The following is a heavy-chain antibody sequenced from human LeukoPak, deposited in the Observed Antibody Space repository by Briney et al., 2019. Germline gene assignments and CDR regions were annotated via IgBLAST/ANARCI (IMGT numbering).Heavy chain of an antibody. J-gene: IGHJ3*01. CDR3: VREAATDYYDSSGYYRQTEVFDA. CDR2: VYYSGST. CDR1: GGSVRSDSYY. Sequence: SETLSLTCTVSGGSVRSDSYYWSWIRQPPGKGLEWIGYVYYSGSTNYNPSLMSRVTISVDTSKNQFSLKLRSVTAADTAVYYCVREAATDYYDSSGYYRQTEVFDAWGQGTMVTVSS. V-gene: IGHV4-61*01. D-gene: IGHD3-22*01.